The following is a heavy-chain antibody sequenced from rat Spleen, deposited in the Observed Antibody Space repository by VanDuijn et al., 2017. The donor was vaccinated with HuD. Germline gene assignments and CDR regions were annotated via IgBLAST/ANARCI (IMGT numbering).Heavy chain of an antibody. CDR3: ARNYYDGSLDF. CDR1: GFNFNDYW. D-gene: IGHD1-12*03. CDR2: INKDGSTM. V-gene: IGHV4-2*01. Sequence: EVQLVESGGGLVQPGRSLKLSCAASGFNFNDYWMGWVRQAPGKGLEWIGEINKDGSTMNYTPSLKEKFTISRDTAQNTLYLQMSKLGSEDTAIYYCARNYYDGSLDFWGQGVMVTVSS. J-gene: IGHJ2*01.